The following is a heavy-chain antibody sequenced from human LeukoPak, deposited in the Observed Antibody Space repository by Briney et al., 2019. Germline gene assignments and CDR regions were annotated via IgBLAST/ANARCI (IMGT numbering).Heavy chain of an antibody. Sequence: PGGSLRLSCAASGFTFSSYAMHWVRQAPGKGLEWVAVISYDGSNKYYADSVKGRFTISRDSSKNTLYLQMNSLRAEDTAVYYCARDLTGTTNYWGQGTLVTVSS. CDR3: ARDLTGTTNY. D-gene: IGHD1-7*01. V-gene: IGHV3-30-3*01. CDR1: GFTFSSYA. J-gene: IGHJ4*02. CDR2: ISYDGSNK.